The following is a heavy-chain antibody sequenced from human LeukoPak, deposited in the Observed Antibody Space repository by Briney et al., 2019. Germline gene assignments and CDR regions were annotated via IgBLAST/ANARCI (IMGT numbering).Heavy chain of an antibody. CDR1: GFTFGTYN. CDR3: AKARATYLYDTSGYSALDY. Sequence: GGSLRLSCAASGFTFGTYNMNWVRQAPGKGLEWVALIWYDGDNKYYSDSVKGRFTISRDNSKNTLYLQMNSLRAEDTAVYYCAKARATYLYDTSGYSALDYWGQGTLVTVSS. D-gene: IGHD3-22*01. CDR2: IWYDGDNK. V-gene: IGHV3-33*06. J-gene: IGHJ4*02.